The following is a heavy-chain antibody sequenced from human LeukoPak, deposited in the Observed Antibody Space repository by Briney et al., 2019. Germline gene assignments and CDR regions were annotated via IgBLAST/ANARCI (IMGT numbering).Heavy chain of an antibody. CDR1: GFTFDDYA. J-gene: IGHJ4*02. Sequence: PGGSLRLSCAASGFTFDDYAMHWVRQAPGKGLEWVSGISWNSGSIGYADSEKGRFTISRDNAKNSLYLQMNSLRAEDTALYYCAKDCYDSSGYPYFDYWGQGTLVTVSS. CDR3: AKDCYDSSGYPYFDY. CDR2: ISWNSGSI. D-gene: IGHD3-22*01. V-gene: IGHV3-9*01.